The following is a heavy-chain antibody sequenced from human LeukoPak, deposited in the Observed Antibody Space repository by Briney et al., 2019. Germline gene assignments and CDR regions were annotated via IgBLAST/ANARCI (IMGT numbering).Heavy chain of an antibody. CDR2: IYHSGST. Sequence: PSQTLSLTCAVSGGSISSGGYSCSWIRQPPGKGLEWIGYIYHSGSTYCNPSLKSRVTISVDRSKNQFSLKLSSVTAADTAVYYCARAGATADAFDIWGQGTMVTVSS. D-gene: IGHD3-10*01. V-gene: IGHV4-30-2*01. CDR1: GGSISSGGYS. J-gene: IGHJ3*02. CDR3: ARAGATADAFDI.